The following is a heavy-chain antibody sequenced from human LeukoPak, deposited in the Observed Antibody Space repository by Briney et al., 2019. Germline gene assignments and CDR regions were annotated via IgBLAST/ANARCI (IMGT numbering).Heavy chain of an antibody. CDR1: GFTFSNHA. D-gene: IGHD2-21*02. CDR2: ISGDGGAT. Sequence: GESLRLSYVTYGFTFSNHAMTWVRQAPGKGLEWVTIISGDGGATVYPDSVKGRFTISRDSSKSTVFLQMNSLRDDDTAVYYCAKGMGAHCDGGCHSRILDHWGQGTLVTVSS. CDR3: AKGMGAHCDGGCHSRILDH. J-gene: IGHJ4*02. V-gene: IGHV3-23*01.